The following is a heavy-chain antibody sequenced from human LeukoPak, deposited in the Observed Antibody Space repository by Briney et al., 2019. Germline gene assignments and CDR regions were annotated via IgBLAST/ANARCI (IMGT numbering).Heavy chain of an antibody. CDR3: ARDHNWGFDF. CDR2: TSSTYNI. Sequence: GGSLRLSCAASGFTFSSYAMSWVRQAPGKGLEWVSYTSSTYNIYYSDSVRGRFTISRDNAKNSVYLQMNSLRDEDTAVYYCARDHNWGFDFWGQGTLVAVSS. D-gene: IGHD7-27*01. V-gene: IGHV3-48*02. J-gene: IGHJ4*02. CDR1: GFTFSSYA.